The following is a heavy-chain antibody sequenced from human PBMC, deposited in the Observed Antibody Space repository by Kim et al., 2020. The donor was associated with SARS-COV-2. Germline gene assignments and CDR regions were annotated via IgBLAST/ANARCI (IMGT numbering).Heavy chain of an antibody. CDR1: GYTFTSYA. Sequence: ASVKVSCKASGYTFTSYAMHWVRQAPGQRLEWMGWINAGNGNTKYSQKFQGRVTITRDTSASTAYMELSSLRSEDTAVYYCARESITMVRGAIITLSWFDPWGQGTLVTVSS. D-gene: IGHD3-10*01. J-gene: IGHJ5*02. CDR3: ARESITMVRGAIITLSWFDP. CDR2: INAGNGNT. V-gene: IGHV1-3*01.